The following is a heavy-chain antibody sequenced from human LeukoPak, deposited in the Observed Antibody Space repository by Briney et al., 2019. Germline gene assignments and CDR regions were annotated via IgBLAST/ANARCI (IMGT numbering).Heavy chain of an antibody. CDR2: MNPNSGNT. CDR1: GGTFSSYA. CDR3: ARNAPWGDYGAFDY. J-gene: IGHJ4*02. D-gene: IGHD4-17*01. V-gene: IGHV1-8*02. Sequence: GASVKVSCKASGGTFSSYAINWVRQATGQGLEWMGWMNPNSGNTGYAQKFQGRVTMTRNTSISTAYMELSSLRSEDTAVYYCARNAPWGDYGAFDYWGQGTLVTVSS.